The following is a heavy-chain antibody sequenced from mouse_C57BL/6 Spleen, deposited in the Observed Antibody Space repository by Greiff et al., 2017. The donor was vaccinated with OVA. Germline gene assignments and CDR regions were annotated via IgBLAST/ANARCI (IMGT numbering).Heavy chain of an antibody. D-gene: IGHD4-1*01. CDR2: IYPSDSET. J-gene: IGHJ4*01. Sequence: QVQLKQPGAELVRPGSSVKLSCKASGYTFTSYWMDWVKQRPGQGLEWIGNIYPSDSETHYNQKFKDKATLTVDKSSSTAYMQLRSLTSEDSAVYYCAREKDPDWAMDYWGQGTSVTVSS. CDR3: AREKDPDWAMDY. CDR1: GYTFTSYW. V-gene: IGHV1-61*01.